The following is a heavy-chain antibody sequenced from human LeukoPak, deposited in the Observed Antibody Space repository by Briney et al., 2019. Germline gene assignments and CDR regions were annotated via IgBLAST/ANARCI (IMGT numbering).Heavy chain of an antibody. CDR2: NSGGSS. J-gene: IGHJ4*02. CDR3: AKDESKGGSYYNFDY. CDR1: GFTFSTYG. V-gene: IGHV3-23*01. D-gene: IGHD1-26*01. Sequence: PGGSLRLSCAASGFTFSTYGVYWVRQAPGKGLEWVSSNSGGSSYYADSVKGRFTISRDNSKNTLYQQMNSLRAEDTAVYYCAKDESKGGSYYNFDYWGQGTLVTVSS.